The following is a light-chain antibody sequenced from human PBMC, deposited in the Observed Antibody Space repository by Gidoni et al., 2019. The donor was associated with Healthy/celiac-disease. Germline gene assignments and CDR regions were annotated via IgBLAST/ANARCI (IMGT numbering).Light chain of an antibody. CDR1: QSISSY. V-gene: IGKV1-39*01. CDR3: QQSYSTPRT. J-gene: IGKJ1*01. Sequence: DIQMTQSPSSLSASVGDRVTITCRASQSISSYLNLYQQKPGKAPKLLIYAASSLQRGVPSMFSGSGSGTDFTLTIISLQPEDFATYYCQQSYSTPRTFXQXTKVEIK. CDR2: AAS.